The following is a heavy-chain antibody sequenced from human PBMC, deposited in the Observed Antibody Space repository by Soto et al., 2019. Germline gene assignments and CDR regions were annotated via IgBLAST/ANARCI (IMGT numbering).Heavy chain of an antibody. CDR3: ARKGSGWTFDY. Sequence: QVQLVESGGGVVQPGRSLRLSCAASGFTLSNYAMHWVRQAPGKGLEWVAVIWYDGSYKYYADSVKGRFTISRDSSKNTLYLQVNSLRADETAIYYCARKGSGWTFDYWGQGTLVTVSS. CDR1: GFTLSNYA. V-gene: IGHV3-33*01. J-gene: IGHJ4*02. CDR2: IWYDGSYK. D-gene: IGHD6-19*01.